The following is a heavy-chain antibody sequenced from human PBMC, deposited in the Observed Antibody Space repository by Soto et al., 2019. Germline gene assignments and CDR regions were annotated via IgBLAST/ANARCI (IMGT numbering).Heavy chain of an antibody. J-gene: IGHJ4*02. CDR3: ARPGPNYADFNDS. D-gene: IGHD4-17*01. Sequence: LRLSCTPSGFTFSDHYMSWIRQAPGKGLEWVSYISDSGITTYYADSVKGRFTISRDNAKNSLYLQMNSLRAEDTAVYDCARPGPNYADFNDSWGQGTLVTVSS. V-gene: IGHV3-11*01. CDR2: ISDSGITT. CDR1: GFTFSDHY.